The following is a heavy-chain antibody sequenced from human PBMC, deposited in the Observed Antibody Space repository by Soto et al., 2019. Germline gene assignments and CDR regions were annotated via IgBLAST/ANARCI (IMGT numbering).Heavy chain of an antibody. Sequence: QVQLQESGPGLVKSSQTLSLTCTVSGGSISSGGNYWSWIRQHPGKGLEWIGYIYHSGSTYYNPSLKSRVTISVDTSKNQFSLKLNSVTAADTGVYYCARARMVRGVIYYYGMDVWGQGTTVTVSS. CDR3: ARARMVRGVIYYYGMDV. J-gene: IGHJ6*02. D-gene: IGHD3-10*01. CDR2: IYHSGST. V-gene: IGHV4-31*03. CDR1: GGSISSGGNY.